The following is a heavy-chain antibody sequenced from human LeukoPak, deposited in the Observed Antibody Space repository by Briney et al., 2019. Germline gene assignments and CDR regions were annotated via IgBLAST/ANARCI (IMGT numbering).Heavy chain of an antibody. CDR2: IQYDGSIK. CDR3: AKDIHYYDSRPIGRYFDY. V-gene: IGHV3-30*02. J-gene: IGHJ4*02. Sequence: GGSLRLSCAASTFSFSTYGMHWVRQAPGKGLEWVAFIQYDGSIKLYGDSVKGRFTISRDNSKNTLYLQMNSLRPEDTAVYYCAKDIHYYDSRPIGRYFDYWGQGTLVTVSS. D-gene: IGHD3-22*01. CDR1: TFSFSTYG.